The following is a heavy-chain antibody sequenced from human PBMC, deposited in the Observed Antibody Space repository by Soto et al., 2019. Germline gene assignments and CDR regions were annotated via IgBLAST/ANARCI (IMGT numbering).Heavy chain of an antibody. CDR3: ARGYCSGGSCYDWGWFDP. D-gene: IGHD2-15*01. CDR2: ISQSGFT. J-gene: IGHJ5*02. CDR1: TESLRGYY. V-gene: IGHV4-34*01. Sequence: SETLSLTCAVSTESLRGYYWTWIRQSPGKGLEWIGEISQSGFTNYNPSLESRVTLSVDTSKSEFSLHLTSMTAADTAVYYCARGYCSGGSCYDWGWFDPWGQGTLVTVSS.